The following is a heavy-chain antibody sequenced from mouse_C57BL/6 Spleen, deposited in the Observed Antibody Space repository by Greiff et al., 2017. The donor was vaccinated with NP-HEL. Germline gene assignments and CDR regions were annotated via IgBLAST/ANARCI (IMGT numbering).Heavy chain of an antibody. D-gene: IGHD1-1*01. J-gene: IGHJ2*01. CDR1: GYAFSSSW. CDR2: IYPGDGDT. Sequence: VKLVESGPELVKPGASVKISCKASGYAFSSSWMNWVKQRPGKGLEWIGRIYPGDGDTNYNGKFKGKATLTADKSSSTAYMQLSSLTSEDSAVYFCARGGTDVAGYYFDYWGQGTTLTVSS. CDR3: ARGGTDVAGYYFDY. V-gene: IGHV1-82*01.